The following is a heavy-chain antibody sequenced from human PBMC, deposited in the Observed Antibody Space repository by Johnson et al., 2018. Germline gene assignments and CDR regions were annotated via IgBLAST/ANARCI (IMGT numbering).Heavy chain of an antibody. Sequence: QVQLVQSGAEVKKPGSSVKVSCKASGGNFKFYAFSWVRQAPGQGLEWMGGVVPILSTPTYAQKFQGRATITADESTSTWYMELSSLRSEDTAVYYCATPISAGAEYFQHWGQGNLVTVSA. CDR2: VVPILSTP. D-gene: IGHD3-3*01. J-gene: IGHJ1*01. CDR3: ATPISAGAEYFQH. CDR1: GGNFKFYA. V-gene: IGHV1-69*01.